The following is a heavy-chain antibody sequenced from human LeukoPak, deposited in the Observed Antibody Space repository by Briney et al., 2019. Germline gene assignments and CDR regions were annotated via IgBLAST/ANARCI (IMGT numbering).Heavy chain of an antibody. CDR3: ARARGSYWFDY. CDR1: GFTFSTYV. CDR2: ITGGGDFT. Sequence: GGSLRLSCAASGFTFSTYVMTWVRQAPGKGLEWVSSITGGGDFTYYAGSVKGRFTISRDSSKNTLYLQMNSLRAGDTAIYYCARARGSYWFDYWGQGTLVTVSS. J-gene: IGHJ4*02. D-gene: IGHD1-26*01. V-gene: IGHV3-23*01.